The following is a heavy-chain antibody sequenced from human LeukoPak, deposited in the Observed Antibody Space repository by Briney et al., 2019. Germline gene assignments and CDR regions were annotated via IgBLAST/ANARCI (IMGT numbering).Heavy chain of an antibody. Sequence: GGSLRLSCAASRFTFDGYAMHWVRQAPGKGLEWVSGISWNSDSIDYADSVKGRFTISRDNSKNTLYLQMNSLRAEDTAVYYCAREARFLEWLLYAPLDYWGQGTLVTVSS. D-gene: IGHD3-3*01. CDR1: RFTFDGYA. J-gene: IGHJ4*02. CDR2: ISWNSDSI. V-gene: IGHV3-9*01. CDR3: AREARFLEWLLYAPLDY.